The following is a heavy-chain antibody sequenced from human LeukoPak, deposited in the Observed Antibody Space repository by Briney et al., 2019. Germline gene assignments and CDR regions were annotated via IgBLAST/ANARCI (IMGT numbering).Heavy chain of an antibody. CDR1: GFTFSTFA. Sequence: PGGSLRLSCAASGFTFSTFAVSWVRQDPGRGLEWVSSITGAGDTTFHPESVKGRFTISRDNSKNTLYLQMNSLRVEDTALYFCVRDRNYYEALQRSYWGQGTLVTVSS. V-gene: IGHV3-23*01. D-gene: IGHD3-3*01. CDR2: ITGAGDTT. J-gene: IGHJ4*02. CDR3: VRDRNYYEALQRSY.